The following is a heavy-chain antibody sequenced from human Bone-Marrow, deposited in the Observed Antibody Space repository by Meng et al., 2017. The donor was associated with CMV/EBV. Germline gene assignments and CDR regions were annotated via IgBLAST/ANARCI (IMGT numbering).Heavy chain of an antibody. CDR1: GFTFSSYS. V-gene: IGHV3-21*01. J-gene: IGHJ6*02. D-gene: IGHD4-17*01. CDR3: ARTLRYILGEHYYGMDV. Sequence: GGSLRLSCAASGFTFSSYSMSWVRQAPGKGLEWVSSISSSATYIYYADSLKGRFTISRDNARNSRYLHVNSLRPEDTAIYYCARTLRYILGEHYYGMDVWGQGTTVTVSS. CDR2: ISSSATYI.